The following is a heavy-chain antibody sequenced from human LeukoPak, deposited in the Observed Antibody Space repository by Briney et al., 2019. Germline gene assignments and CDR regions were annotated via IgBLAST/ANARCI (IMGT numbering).Heavy chain of an antibody. D-gene: IGHD1-7*01. CDR2: ISGNDGST. CDR3: AKNSGTMVTSFAY. V-gene: IGHV3-23*01. Sequence: GGSLRLSCAASGFTFSSYAMNWARQAPGKGLEWISVISGNDGSTYYADSVKGRFTISRDNSKNTLYLQMDSLRAEDTAVYYCAKNSGTMVTSFAYWGQGTLVTVSS. CDR1: GFTFSSYA. J-gene: IGHJ4*02.